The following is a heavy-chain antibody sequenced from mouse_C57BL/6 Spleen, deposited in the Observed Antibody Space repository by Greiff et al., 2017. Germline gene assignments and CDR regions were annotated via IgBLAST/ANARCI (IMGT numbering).Heavy chain of an antibody. V-gene: IGHV1-15*01. J-gene: IGHJ4*01. CDR1: GYTFTDYE. CDR3: TRRPPIYYGNYEGSAMDY. Sequence: QVQLQQSGAELVRPGASVTLSCKASGYTFTDYEMHWVKQTPVHGLEWIGAIDPETGGTAYNQKFKGKAILTADKSSSTAYMELRSLTSEDSAVYYCTRRPPIYYGNYEGSAMDYWGQGTSVTVSS. CDR2: IDPETGGT. D-gene: IGHD2-1*01.